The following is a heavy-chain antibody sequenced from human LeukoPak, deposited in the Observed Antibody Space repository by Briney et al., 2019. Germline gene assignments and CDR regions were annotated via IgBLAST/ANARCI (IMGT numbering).Heavy chain of an antibody. J-gene: IGHJ4*02. CDR1: GYTFTGYY. D-gene: IGHD3-22*01. CDR3: ARGSGEDYYDSSGYYNLLLGY. V-gene: IGHV1-2*02. CDR2: INPNSGGT. Sequence: GASVKVSCKASGYTFTGYYMHWVRQAPGQGLEWMGWINPNSGGTNYAQKFQGRVTMTRDTSISTAYMELSRLRSDDTAVYYCARGSGEDYYDSSGYYNLLLGYWGQGTLVTVSS.